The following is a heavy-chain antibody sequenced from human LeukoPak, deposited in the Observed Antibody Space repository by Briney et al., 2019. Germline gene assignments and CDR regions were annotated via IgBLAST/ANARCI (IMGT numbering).Heavy chain of an antibody. J-gene: IGHJ4*02. Sequence: SETLSLTCTVSGGSISSYYWSWIRQPPGKGLELIGYIYYSGSTNSNPSLKSRVTISVETSKNQFSLKLSSVTAADTAVYYCARLGLVAGTRMGFDYWGQGTLVTVSS. CDR2: IYYSGST. V-gene: IGHV4-59*08. CDR3: ARLGLVAGTRMGFDY. CDR1: GGSISSYY. D-gene: IGHD6-19*01.